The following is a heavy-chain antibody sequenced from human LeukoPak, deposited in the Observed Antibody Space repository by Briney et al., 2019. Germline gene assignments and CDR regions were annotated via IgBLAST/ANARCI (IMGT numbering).Heavy chain of an antibody. CDR2: ISYDGNNK. Sequence: GGSLRLSCGFTFSNYGMHWVRQAPGKGLEWVAVISYDGNNKYYADSVKGRFTISRDNAKNTLYLQMNSLRAEDTAVYYCARGVKEIDYWGQGTLVTVSS. CDR3: ARGVKEIDY. CDR1: FTFSNYG. D-gene: IGHD4-23*01. J-gene: IGHJ4*02. V-gene: IGHV3-33*05.